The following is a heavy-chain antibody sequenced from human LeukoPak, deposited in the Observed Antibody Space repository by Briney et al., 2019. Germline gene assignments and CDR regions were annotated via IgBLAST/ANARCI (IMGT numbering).Heavy chain of an antibody. D-gene: IGHD3-3*01. Sequence: SETLSLTCTVSGVSITTNNWWTWARQPPGKGLEWIGYIYHSGSTYYNPSLKSRVTISVDRSKNQFSLKLSSVTAADTAVYYCARLVPERFFQLNPEGYYDYWGQGTLVTVSS. CDR1: GVSITTNNW. CDR2: IYHSGST. CDR3: ARLVPERFFQLNPEGYYDY. J-gene: IGHJ4*02. V-gene: IGHV4-4*02.